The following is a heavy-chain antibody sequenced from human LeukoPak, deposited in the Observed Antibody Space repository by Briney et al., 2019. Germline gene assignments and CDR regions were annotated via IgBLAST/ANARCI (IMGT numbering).Heavy chain of an antibody. D-gene: IGHD1-7*01. V-gene: IGHV1-2*02. J-gene: IGHJ4*02. CDR3: ARDFRAIAKPGITGTKYYFDY. Sequence: GASVKVSCKASGYTFTVYYMHWVRQAPGQGLEWMGWINPNSGGTNYAQKFQGRVTMTRDTSINTAYMELSRLRSDDTAVYYCARDFRAIAKPGITGTKYYFDYWGQGTLVTVSS. CDR1: GYTFTVYY. CDR2: INPNSGGT.